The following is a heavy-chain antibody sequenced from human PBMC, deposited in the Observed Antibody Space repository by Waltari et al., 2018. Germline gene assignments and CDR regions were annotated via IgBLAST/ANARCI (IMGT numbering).Heavy chain of an antibody. J-gene: IGHJ6*03. CDR1: GYTFSGYY. V-gene: IGHV1-2*02. D-gene: IGHD1-1*01. Sequence: QVQLVQSGAEVKKPGASVKVPCKASGYTFSGYYMHWVRPAPGQGLEWMGWINPNSGGTNYAQKFQGRVTMTRDTSINNTADMELSRLTSDDTAVYYCARGDWNRDYFYMDVWGRGTTVTISS. CDR2: INPNSGGT. CDR3: ARGDWNRDYFYMDV.